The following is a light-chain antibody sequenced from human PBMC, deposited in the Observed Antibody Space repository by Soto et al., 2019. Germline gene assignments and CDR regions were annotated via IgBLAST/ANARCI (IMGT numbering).Light chain of an antibody. CDR3: QQYNSYSAT. J-gene: IGKJ1*01. Sequence: DIQMTQAPSTLSASVGDRVNITCRASQSIRSWLDWYQQKPGKAPKLLIYDASSLESGVPSRFSGSGSGTEFTLTISSLQPDDFATYYGQQYNSYSATFGQGTKGEIK. CDR2: DAS. CDR1: QSIRSW. V-gene: IGKV1-5*01.